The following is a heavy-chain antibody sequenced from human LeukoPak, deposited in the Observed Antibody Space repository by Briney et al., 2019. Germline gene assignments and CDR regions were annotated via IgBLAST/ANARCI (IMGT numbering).Heavy chain of an antibody. D-gene: IGHD5-18*01. CDR1: GGPISSYY. CDR2: IYYSGST. J-gene: IGHJ6*02. V-gene: IGHV4-59*01. Sequence: PSETLSLTCTVSGGPISSYYWSWTRQPPGKGLEWIGYIYYSGSTNYNPSLKSRVTISVDTSKNQFSLKLSSVTAADTAVYYCAREIVDTAMGESGMDVWGQGTTVTVSS. CDR3: AREIVDTAMGESGMDV.